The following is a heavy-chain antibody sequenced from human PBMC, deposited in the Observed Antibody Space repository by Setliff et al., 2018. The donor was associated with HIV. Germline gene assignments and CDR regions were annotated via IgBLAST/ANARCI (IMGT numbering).Heavy chain of an antibody. CDR2: IYSSGST. J-gene: IGHJ6*03. D-gene: IGHD2-15*01. V-gene: IGHV4-59*08. CDR1: GGSISNYY. CDR3: ARARGGCSGGSCPAHHYYYYMDV. Sequence: SETLSLTCTVSGGSISNYYWSWIRQPPGKGLEWIGHIYSSGSTNYNPSLKSRVTMSVDTSKNQFSLELRSVTAADTAVYYCARARGGCSGGSCPAHHYYYYMDVWGKGTTVTVSS.